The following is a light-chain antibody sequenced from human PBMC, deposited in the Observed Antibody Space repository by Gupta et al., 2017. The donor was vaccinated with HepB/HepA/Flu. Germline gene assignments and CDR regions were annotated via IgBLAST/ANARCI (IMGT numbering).Light chain of an antibody. CDR2: SAS. CDR1: QNIARY. J-gene: IGKJ1*01. Sequence: DIQMTQSPSSLSASVGDRVTITCRASQNIARYLNLYQQRPGKAPKLLIFSASNLQSGVPSRFSGSGSETDFSLSISKLQVEDFTTYYCQQSFPTPWTFGQGTKVEI. CDR3: QQSFPTPWT. V-gene: IGKV1-39*01.